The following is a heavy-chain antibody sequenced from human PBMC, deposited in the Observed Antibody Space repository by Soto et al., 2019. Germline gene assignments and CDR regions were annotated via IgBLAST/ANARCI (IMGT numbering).Heavy chain of an antibody. CDR3: GNDIPPDGMAV. Sequence: ASVKVSCKASAHTFTDYYFHWVRQAPGQGLEWMGIINPSGTYTSYAQKFQGRVTMTRDTSTSTVYMELSRLRSDDTAVYYCGNDIPPDGMAVWAQGTAVTVS. D-gene: IGHD3-9*01. CDR2: INPSGTYT. V-gene: IGHV1-46*01. J-gene: IGHJ6*02. CDR1: AHTFTDYY.